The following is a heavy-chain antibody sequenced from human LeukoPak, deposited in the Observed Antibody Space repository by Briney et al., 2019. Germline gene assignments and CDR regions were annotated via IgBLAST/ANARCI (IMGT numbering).Heavy chain of an antibody. CDR1: GFKFDDYG. CDR3: ARGGGNFPFDY. CDR2: INWQGGST. J-gene: IGHJ4*02. V-gene: IGHV3-20*04. Sequence: GGSLRLSCAASGFKFDDYGMSWVRQAPGKGLEWVSGINWQGGSTDYVDSVKGRFTISRDNVKNYLYLQVNSLRVEDTALYFCARGGGNFPFDYWGQGTVVTVSS. D-gene: IGHD4-23*01.